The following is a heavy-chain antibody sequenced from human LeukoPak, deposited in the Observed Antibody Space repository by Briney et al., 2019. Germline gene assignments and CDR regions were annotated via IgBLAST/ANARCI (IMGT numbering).Heavy chain of an antibody. V-gene: IGHV7-4-1*02. CDR2: IDTNTGNP. CDR1: GYTFTNYA. CDR3: ARNRISHHMDV. Sequence: ASVKVSCKASGYTFTNYAMNCVRQAPGHGLECMGWIDTNTGNPTYAQGFRGRFVFSLDTSVSTAYLQISSLKAEDTAVYYCARNRISHHMDVWGKGTTVTVSS. D-gene: IGHD2-15*01. J-gene: IGHJ6*03.